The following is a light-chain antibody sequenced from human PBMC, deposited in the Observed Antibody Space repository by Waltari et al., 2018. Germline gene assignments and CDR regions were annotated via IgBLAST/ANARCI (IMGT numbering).Light chain of an antibody. Sequence: QSALTQPASVSGSPGQSITISCTGTSSDVGAYNYVPWYQQHPGKAPKLMIFDVSNRPSGVSNRVSGSKSGNTASLTISGLQAEDEADYYCSSYISSSTLELFGGGTSLTVL. J-gene: IGLJ2*01. CDR2: DVS. V-gene: IGLV2-14*03. CDR3: SSYISSSTLEL. CDR1: SSDVGAYNY.